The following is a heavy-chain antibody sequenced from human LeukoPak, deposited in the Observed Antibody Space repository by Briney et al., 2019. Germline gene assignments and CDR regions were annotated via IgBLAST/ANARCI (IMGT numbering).Heavy chain of an antibody. CDR1: GFSFPDHT. CDR2: ITSKSQGGAT. V-gene: IGHV3-49*04. CDR3: TRSRCSACLIDY. Sequence: PGGSLRLSCATSGFSFPDHTINWVRQAPGKGLEWVGYITSKSQGGATQYAASVADRITISRDDSRDIAYLELNNLQAEDSGVYYCTRSRCSACLIDYWGQGVLVTVSS. D-gene: IGHD2-15*01. J-gene: IGHJ4*02.